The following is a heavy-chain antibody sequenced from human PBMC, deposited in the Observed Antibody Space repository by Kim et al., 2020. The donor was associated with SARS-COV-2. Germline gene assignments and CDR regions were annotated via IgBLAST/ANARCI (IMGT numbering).Heavy chain of an antibody. Sequence: SVKGRFTISRDNSKNTLYLKMNSLRAEDTAVYYCAKEGNWNDEGDAFDIWGQGTMVTVSS. CDR3: AKEGNWNDEGDAFDI. D-gene: IGHD1-1*01. V-gene: IGHV3-30*02. J-gene: IGHJ3*02.